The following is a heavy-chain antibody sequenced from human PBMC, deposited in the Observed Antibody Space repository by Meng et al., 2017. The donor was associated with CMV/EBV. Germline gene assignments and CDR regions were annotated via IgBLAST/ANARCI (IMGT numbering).Heavy chain of an antibody. D-gene: IGHD2-15*01. Sequence: GESLKISCAASGFTFSSYAMHWVRQAPGKGLEWVAVISYDGSNKYYADSVKGRFTISRDNSKNTLYLQMNSLRAEDTAVYYCAKSPVVLAPLYFDYWGQGTLVTVSS. V-gene: IGHV3-30*04. CDR3: AKSPVVLAPLYFDY. J-gene: IGHJ4*02. CDR2: ISYDGSNK. CDR1: GFTFSSYA.